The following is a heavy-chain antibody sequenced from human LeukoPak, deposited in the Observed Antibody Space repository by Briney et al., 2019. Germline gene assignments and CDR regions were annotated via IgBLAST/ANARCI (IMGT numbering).Heavy chain of an antibody. CDR3: AKVLWAAAGTHDAFDI. V-gene: IGHV3-23*01. D-gene: IGHD6-13*01. J-gene: IGHJ3*02. CDR2: ISGSGGST. Sequence: GGSLRLSCAASGFTFSSYSMNWVRQAPGKGLEWVSAISGSGGSTYYADSVKGRFTISRDNSKNTLYLQMNSLRAEDTAVYYCAKVLWAAAGTHDAFDIWGQGTMVTVSS. CDR1: GFTFSSYS.